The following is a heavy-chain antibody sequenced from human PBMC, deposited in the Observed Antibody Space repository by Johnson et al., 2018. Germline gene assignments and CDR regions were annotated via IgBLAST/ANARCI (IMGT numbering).Heavy chain of an antibody. Sequence: QVQLVQSGGGVVQPGRSLRLSCAASGFTFSSYGMHWVRQAPGKGLGWVAVISYDGSNKYYADSVKGRFTISRDNSKNTLYLQMNSLRAEDTALYYCARDHSPYYDSSPMDVWGQGTTVTVSS. J-gene: IGHJ6*02. CDR2: ISYDGSNK. CDR3: ARDHSPYYDSSPMDV. D-gene: IGHD3-22*01. CDR1: GFTFSSYG. V-gene: IGHV3-30*03.